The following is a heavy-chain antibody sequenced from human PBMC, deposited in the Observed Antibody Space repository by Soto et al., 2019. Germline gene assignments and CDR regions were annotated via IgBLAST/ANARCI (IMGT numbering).Heavy chain of an antibody. D-gene: IGHD3-22*01. J-gene: IGHJ6*02. V-gene: IGHV4-4*07. CDR1: GGSISPYF. Sequence: PSETVSLTCSVSGGSISPYFWSWIRKPAGKGLEWIGRIYYTGSTNYNPPLKSRVSMSLDRARNQISLKVNFLTAADTAVYYCAREGGYFDSSGSGVYHYYGVDVWGRGTTVTVSS. CDR3: AREGGYFDSSGSGVYHYYGVDV. CDR2: IYYTGST.